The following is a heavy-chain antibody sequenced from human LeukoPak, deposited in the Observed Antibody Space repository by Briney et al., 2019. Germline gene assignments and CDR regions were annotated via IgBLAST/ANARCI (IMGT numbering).Heavy chain of an antibody. J-gene: IGHJ4*02. Sequence: GGPLRLSCAASGFTFSHYPMHWVRQAPGKGLEYVSAITSNGDRTFYAESVKGRFTISRGNSKNTLNLQMSSLRAEDTAIYYCVKEISSSWSFWGQGTLVTVPS. CDR3: VKEISSSWSF. V-gene: IGHV3-64D*06. D-gene: IGHD6-6*01. CDR2: ITSNGDRT. CDR1: GFTFSHYP.